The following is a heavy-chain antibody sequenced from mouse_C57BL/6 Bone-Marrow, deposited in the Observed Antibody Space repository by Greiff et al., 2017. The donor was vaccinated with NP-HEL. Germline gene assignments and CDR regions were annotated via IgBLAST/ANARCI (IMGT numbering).Heavy chain of an antibody. J-gene: IGHJ1*03. CDR1: GYTFTDYY. V-gene: IGHV1-76*01. CDR3: ARGTVAPYWYFDV. D-gene: IGHD1-1*01. Sequence: VQLVESGAELVRPGASVKLSCKASGYTFTDYYINWVKQRPGQGLEWIARIYPGSGNTYYNEKFKGKATLTAEKSSSTAYMQLSSLTSEDSAVYFCARGTVAPYWYFDVWGTGTTVTVSS. CDR2: IYPGSGNT.